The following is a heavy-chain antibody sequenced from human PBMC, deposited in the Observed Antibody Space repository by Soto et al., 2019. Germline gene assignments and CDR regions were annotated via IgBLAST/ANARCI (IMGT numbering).Heavy chain of an antibody. V-gene: IGHV4-34*01. D-gene: IGHD2-15*01. J-gene: IGHJ4*02. Sequence: PSETLSLTCAVYGGSFSGYYWSWIRQPPGKGLEWIGEINHSGSTNYNPSLKSRVTISVDTSKNHFSLKLSSVTAADTAVYYCARAAPRYCSGGSCYSGSDYWAQGTLVTVS. CDR2: INHSGST. CDR3: ARAAPRYCSGGSCYSGSDY. CDR1: GGSFSGYY.